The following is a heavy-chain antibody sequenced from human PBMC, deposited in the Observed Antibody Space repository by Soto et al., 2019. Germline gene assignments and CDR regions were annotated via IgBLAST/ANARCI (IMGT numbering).Heavy chain of an antibody. CDR2: INPNSGGT. D-gene: IGHD3-3*01. CDR3: ARGVNDFWSGYLGDMCYMVV. V-gene: IGHV1-2*04. J-gene: IGHJ6*03. CDR1: GYTFTGYY. Sequence: ASVKVSCKASGYTFTGYYMHWVRQAPGQGLEWMGRINPNSGGTNYAQKFQGWVTMTRDTSISTAYMELSRLRSDDTAVYYCARGVNDFWSGYLGDMCYMVVWGKGTTVTVSS.